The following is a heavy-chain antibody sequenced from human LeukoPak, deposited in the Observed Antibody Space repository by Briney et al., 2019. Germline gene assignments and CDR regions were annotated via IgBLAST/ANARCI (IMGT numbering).Heavy chain of an antibody. CDR1: GFTFSSYV. CDR3: AREDSSKENFDY. V-gene: IGHV3-30*03. Sequence: PGGSLRLSCAASGFTFSSYVMHWVRQAPGKGLEWVSVISYDGSKRYYTESVKGRFTISRDNSKSTLFLQMNSLRAEDTAVYYCAREDSSKENFDYWGRGTLVTVSS. J-gene: IGHJ4*02. CDR2: ISYDGSKR. D-gene: IGHD4-11*01.